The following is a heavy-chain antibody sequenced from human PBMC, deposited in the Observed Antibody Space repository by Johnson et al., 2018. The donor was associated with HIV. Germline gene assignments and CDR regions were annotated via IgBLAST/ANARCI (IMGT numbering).Heavy chain of an antibody. CDR2: ISYAGSNK. V-gene: IGHV3-30-3*01. D-gene: IGHD5-12*01. CDR3: ARDHSGYDSVTAAFDI. CDR1: GFTFSSNA. Sequence: VQFVESGGGVVQPGRSLRLSCAASGFTFSSNAMHWVRQAPGTGLERVVVISYAGSNKSYADSMKGRFTISRDNAKNSLYLQMNSLRAEDTAVYYCARDHSGYDSVTAAFDIWGQGTMVTVSS. J-gene: IGHJ3*02.